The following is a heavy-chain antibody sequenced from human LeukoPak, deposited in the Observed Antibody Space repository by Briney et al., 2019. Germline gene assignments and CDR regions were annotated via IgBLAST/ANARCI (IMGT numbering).Heavy chain of an antibody. V-gene: IGHV3-30*04. CDR2: ISYDGSNK. Sequence: GGSLRLSCAASGFTFSSYAMHWVRQAPGKGLEWVAVISYDGSNKYYADSVKGRFTITRDNSKNTLYLQMNSLRSDDTAIYFCARSDLGTITAGPFNYWGQGTLVAVSS. CDR1: GFTFSSYA. CDR3: ARSDLGTITAGPFNY. D-gene: IGHD5-24*01. J-gene: IGHJ4*02.